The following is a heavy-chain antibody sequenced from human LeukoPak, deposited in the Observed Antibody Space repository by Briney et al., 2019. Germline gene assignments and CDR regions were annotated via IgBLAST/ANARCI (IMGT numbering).Heavy chain of an antibody. CDR3: ARDSLGEGVTNSTYYYYGMDV. J-gene: IGHJ6*02. CDR2: ISAYNGNT. V-gene: IGHV1-18*01. Sequence: ASVNVSCKASGYTFTSYGISWVRQAPGQGLEWMGWISAYNGNTNYAQKLQGRVTMTTDTSTSTAYMELRSLRSDDTAVYYCARDSLGEGVTNSTYYYYGMDVWGQGTTVTVSS. D-gene: IGHD1-26*01. CDR1: GYTFTSYG.